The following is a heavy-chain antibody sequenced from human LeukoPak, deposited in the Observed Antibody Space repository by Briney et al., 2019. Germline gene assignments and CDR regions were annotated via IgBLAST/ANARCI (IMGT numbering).Heavy chain of an antibody. D-gene: IGHD1-1*01. J-gene: IGHJ1*01. CDR1: GFTFSSYG. CDR3: AKMGYLTPKYFQH. Sequence: GGSLRLSCAASGFTFSSYGMHWVRQAPGKGLEWVAFIRYDGSNKYYADSVKGRFTISRDNSKNTLYLQMNSLRAEDTAVYYCAKMGYLTPKYFQHWGQGTLVTVSS. V-gene: IGHV3-30*02. CDR2: IRYDGSNK.